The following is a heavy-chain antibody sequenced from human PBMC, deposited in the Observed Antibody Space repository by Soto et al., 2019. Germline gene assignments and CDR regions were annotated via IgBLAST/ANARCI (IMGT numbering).Heavy chain of an antibody. CDR2: SYRDHSD. CDR3: GRILWGGVEATPYSNNTGRAV. V-gene: IGHV3-66*01. CDR1: GFTVSNYY. D-gene: IGHD3-16*01. Sequence: PGGSLRLSCGASGFTVSNYYMTWVRQAPGKGLEWVSVSYRDHSDHYAGFVKGRFTISRDNSRNSLYLQMNSLRAEDTAVYYCGRILWGGVEATPYSNNTGRAVGGQGTRVPFPS. J-gene: IGHJ6*02.